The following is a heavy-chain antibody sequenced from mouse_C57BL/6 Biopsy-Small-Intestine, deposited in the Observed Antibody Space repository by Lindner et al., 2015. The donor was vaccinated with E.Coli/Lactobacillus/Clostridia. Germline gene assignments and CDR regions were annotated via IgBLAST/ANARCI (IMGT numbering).Heavy chain of an antibody. CDR3: AGSAPYGSSYYYFGD. D-gene: IGHD1-1*01. CDR1: GYAFNTSW. CDR2: IYPGDGDL. J-gene: IGHJ2*01. Sequence: VQLQESGPELVKPGASVKISCKASGYAFNTSWMNWMKQRPGKGLEWIGRIYPGDGDLNYNGKFKGKATLTADKSSSTAYMQLSSLTSEDSAVYFCAGSAPYGSSYYYFGDWGQGTTLTVSS. V-gene: IGHV1-82*01.